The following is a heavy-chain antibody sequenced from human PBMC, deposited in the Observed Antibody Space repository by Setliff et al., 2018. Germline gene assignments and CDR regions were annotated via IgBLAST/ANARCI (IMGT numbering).Heavy chain of an antibody. D-gene: IGHD3-22*01. J-gene: IGHJ3*02. Sequence: GASVKVSCKASGYTFTSYYIHWVRQAPGQGLEWMGIINPSGGSTSYAQKFQGRVTMTRDTSTSTAYMELRSLRSDDTAVYYCAREGFYYDSSGSINHDAFDIWGQGTMVTVSS. CDR3: AREGFYYDSSGSINHDAFDI. CDR1: GYTFTSYY. V-gene: IGHV1-46*01. CDR2: INPSGGST.